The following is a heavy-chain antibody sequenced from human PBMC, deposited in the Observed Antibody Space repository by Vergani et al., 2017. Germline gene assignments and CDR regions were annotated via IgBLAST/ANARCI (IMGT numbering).Heavy chain of an antibody. CDR3: ARDPHYGDYNYYYYGMDV. V-gene: IGHV7-4-1*02. Sequence: QVQLVQSGSELKKPGASVKVSCKASGYTFTRYAMNWVRQAPGQGLEWMGWINTISGNPTYAQGFTGRFVFSLDTSVSTAYLQISSLQAADTAVYYCARDPHYGDYNYYYYGMDVWGQGTTVTVSS. CDR1: GYTFTRYA. CDR2: INTISGNP. D-gene: IGHD4-17*01. J-gene: IGHJ6*02.